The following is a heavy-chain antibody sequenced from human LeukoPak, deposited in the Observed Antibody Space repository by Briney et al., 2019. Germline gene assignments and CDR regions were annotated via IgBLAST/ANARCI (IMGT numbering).Heavy chain of an antibody. CDR1: GFTFSGYP. V-gene: IGHV3-30*02. Sequence: PGGSLRLSCETSGFTFSGYPMHWVRQAPGKGLEWVAFIEYDGTTEYFADSVKGRFTISRDNSKSTLYLQMNSLRAEDTAVYYCAKDDDNRDLNWFDPWGQGTLVTVSS. D-gene: IGHD1-1*01. CDR3: AKDDDNRDLNWFDP. CDR2: IEYDGTTE. J-gene: IGHJ5*02.